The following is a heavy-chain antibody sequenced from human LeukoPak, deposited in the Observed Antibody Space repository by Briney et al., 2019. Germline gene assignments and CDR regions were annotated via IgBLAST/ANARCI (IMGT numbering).Heavy chain of an antibody. CDR2: IYYSGST. J-gene: IGHJ5*02. D-gene: IGHD6-13*01. Sequence: PSETLSLTCTVSGGSISSSSYYWGWIRQPPGKGLEWIGSIYYSGSTYYNPSLKSRVTISEDTSKNQFSLKLSSVTAADTAVYYCARPYSSSSDNWFDPWGQGTLVTVSS. V-gene: IGHV4-39*01. CDR1: GGSISSSSYY. CDR3: ARPYSSSSDNWFDP.